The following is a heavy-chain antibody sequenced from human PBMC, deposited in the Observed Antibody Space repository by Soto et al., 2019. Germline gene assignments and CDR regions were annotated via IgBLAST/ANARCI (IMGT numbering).Heavy chain of an antibody. CDR3: ARAYLGRLPRGADYYYAMDV. CDR1: GFSFRDYD. J-gene: IGHJ6*02. Sequence: EVQLVESGGGSVQPGESLRLSCAASGFSFRDYDMHWVRQRKGKGLEWVSALGAARDPYYVGSVKGRFSVSRDNAQNSLFRQMNKLRVNATAVYCCARAYLGRLPRGADYYYAMDVWGRGTTVTVSS. V-gene: IGHV3-13*05. D-gene: IGHD1-26*01. CDR2: LGAARDP.